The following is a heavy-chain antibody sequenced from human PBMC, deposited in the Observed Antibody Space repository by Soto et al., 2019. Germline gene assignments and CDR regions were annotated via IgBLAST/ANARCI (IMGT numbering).Heavy chain of an antibody. CDR2: FDPEDGET. CDR1: GYTLTELS. J-gene: IGHJ3*02. Sequence: ASVKVSCKVSGYTLTELSMHWVRQAPGKGLEWMGGFDPEDGETIYAQKFQGRVTMTEDTSTDTAYMELSSLRSEDMAVYYCATFWGGATAFDIWGQGTMVTVSS. D-gene: IGHD1-26*01. V-gene: IGHV1-24*01. CDR3: ATFWGGATAFDI.